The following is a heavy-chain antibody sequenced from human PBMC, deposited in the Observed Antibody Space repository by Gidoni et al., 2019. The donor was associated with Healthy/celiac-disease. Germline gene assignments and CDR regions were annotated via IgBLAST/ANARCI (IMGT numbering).Heavy chain of an antibody. Sequence: QVQLQESGPGLVKPSQTLSLTCTVSGGSISSGSFYWSWIRQPAGKGLEYIGRIYTGGSTNYNPSLKSRVTISVDTSKNQFSLKLSSVTAADTAVYYCARGRYSGYHWYFDLWGRGTLVTVSS. D-gene: IGHD6-13*01. CDR2: IYTGGST. V-gene: IGHV4-61*02. CDR3: ARGRYSGYHWYFDL. CDR1: GGSISSGSFY. J-gene: IGHJ2*01.